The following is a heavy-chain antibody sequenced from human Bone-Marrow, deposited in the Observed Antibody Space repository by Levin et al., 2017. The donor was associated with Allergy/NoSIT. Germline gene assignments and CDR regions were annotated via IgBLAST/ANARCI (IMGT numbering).Heavy chain of an antibody. V-gene: IGHV4-31*03. CDR3: ARQYGSGSYAFDP. CDR1: GGSISSGSHY. Sequence: SETLSLTCTVSGGSISSGSHYWSWIRQHPGKGLEWIGFIYYSGSTHYNPSLKSRVTISVDTSESQFSLQLRSVTAADTAVYYCARQYGSGSYAFDPWGQGTLVTVSS. CDR2: IYYSGST. D-gene: IGHD3-10*01. J-gene: IGHJ5*02.